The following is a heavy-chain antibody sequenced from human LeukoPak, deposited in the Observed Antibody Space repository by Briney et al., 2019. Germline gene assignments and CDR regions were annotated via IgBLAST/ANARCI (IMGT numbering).Heavy chain of an antibody. CDR1: GASISAYY. D-gene: IGHD2-15*01. J-gene: IGHJ5*02. Sequence: SETLSLTCTVSGASISAYYWTWIRQPPGKGLEWIAFTSYSGGTNNNPSLESRVTISVDTSMNKFSLTLNSVTAADTAVYYCAIAGGYCSGYNCFGSNWFDAWGQGTLVTVSS. CDR3: AIAGGYCSGYNCFGSNWFDA. V-gene: IGHV4-59*01. CDR2: TSYSGGT.